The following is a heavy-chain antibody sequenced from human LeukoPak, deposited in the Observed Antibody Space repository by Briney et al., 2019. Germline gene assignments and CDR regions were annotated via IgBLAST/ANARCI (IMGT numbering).Heavy chain of an antibody. J-gene: IGHJ4*02. D-gene: IGHD6-19*01. CDR3: ARDIIRRGSGWYYY. CDR1: GYTFTGYY. V-gene: IGHV1-2*02. Sequence: GASVKVSCKASGYTFTGYYMHWVRQAPGQGLEWMGWINPNSGGTNYAQKFQGRVTMTRDTSISTAYMELSRLRSDDTAVYYCARDIIRRGSGWYYYWGQGTLVTVSS. CDR2: INPNSGGT.